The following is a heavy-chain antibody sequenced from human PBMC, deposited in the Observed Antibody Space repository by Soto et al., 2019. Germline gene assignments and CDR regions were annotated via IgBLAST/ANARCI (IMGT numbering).Heavy chain of an antibody. V-gene: IGHV2-5*02. J-gene: IGHJ5*01. CDR1: GFSLSTHGVG. Sequence: QITLKESGPTLVKPTQTLTLTCTFSGFSLSTHGVGVGWVRQPAGKALEWLALIYWDDDKRYSASLNSRLTITKDTSKNQVVLTMTNMDPVDTATYYCAHAMLYCTGGSCSIWFDSWGQGNLVTVSS. CDR2: IYWDDDK. D-gene: IGHD2-15*01. CDR3: AHAMLYCTGGSCSIWFDS.